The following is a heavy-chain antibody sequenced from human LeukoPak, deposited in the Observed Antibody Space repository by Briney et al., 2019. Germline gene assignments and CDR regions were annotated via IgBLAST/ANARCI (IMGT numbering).Heavy chain of an antibody. J-gene: IGHJ3*02. CDR3: ASQTMIYDAFDI. CDR2: VSNSGGST. Sequence: GGSLRLSCAASGITFSIYAMNWVRQAPGKGLEWVSSVSNSGGSTYYADSVKGRFTISRDNSKNTLYLQMNSLRAEDTAVYYCASQTMIYDAFDIWGQGTMVTVSS. V-gene: IGHV3-23*01. D-gene: IGHD3-16*01. CDR1: GITFSIYA.